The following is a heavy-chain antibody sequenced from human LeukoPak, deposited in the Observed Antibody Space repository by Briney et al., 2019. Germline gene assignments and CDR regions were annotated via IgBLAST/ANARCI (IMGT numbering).Heavy chain of an antibody. CDR3: ASARRRWYYFDC. J-gene: IGHJ4*02. CDR2: ISGSGGST. V-gene: IGHV3-23*01. D-gene: IGHD6-13*01. CDR1: GFTFSSYA. Sequence: PGGSLRLSCAASGFTFSSYAMSWVRQAPGKGLEWVSAISGSGGSTYYADSVKGRFTISRDNSKNTLYLQMYSLRAEDTAVYYCASARRRWYYFDCWGQGTLVTFST.